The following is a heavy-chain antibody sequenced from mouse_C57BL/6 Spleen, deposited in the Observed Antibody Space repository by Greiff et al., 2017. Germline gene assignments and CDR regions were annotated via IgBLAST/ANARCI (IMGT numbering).Heavy chain of an antibody. CDR3: ARQGWLLRQAWFAY. J-gene: IGHJ3*01. CDR2: ISGGGGNT. D-gene: IGHD2-3*01. V-gene: IGHV5-9*01. Sequence: EVKLMESGGGLVKPGGSLKLSCAASGFTFSSYTMSWVRQTPEKRLEWVATISGGGGNTYYPDSVKGRFTISRDNAKNTLYLQMSSLRSEDTALYDCARQGWLLRQAWFAYWGQGTLVTVSA. CDR1: GFTFSSYT.